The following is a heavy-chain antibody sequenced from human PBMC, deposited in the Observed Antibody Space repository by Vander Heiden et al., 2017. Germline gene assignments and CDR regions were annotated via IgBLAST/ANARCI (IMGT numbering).Heavy chain of an antibody. CDR2: IIPIFGTA. D-gene: IGHD2-2*01. CDR3: ARSYCSSTSCYQWGYYYYGMDV. Sequence: QVQLVQSGAEVKKPGPSVKVSCKASGGTFSSHAISWVRQAPGQGLEWMGGIIPIFGTANYAQKFQGRVTITAEESTSTAYMELRSLRSEDTAVYYCARSYCSSTSCYQWGYYYYGMDVWGQGTTVTVSS. CDR1: GGTFSSHA. J-gene: IGHJ6*02. V-gene: IGHV1-69*01.